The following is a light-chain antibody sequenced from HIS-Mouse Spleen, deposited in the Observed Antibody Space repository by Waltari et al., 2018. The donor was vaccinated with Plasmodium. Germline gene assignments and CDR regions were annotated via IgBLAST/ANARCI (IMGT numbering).Light chain of an antibody. J-gene: IGLJ3*02. CDR1: SDINVGSYN. Sequence: QPVLTQPPSSSASPGESARLTCTLPSDINVGSYNIYWYQQKPGSPPRYLLYYYSDSDKGQGGGGPSRLSGSKDASANTGILRISGLQSEDEADYYCMSWPSNASGVFGGGTKLTVL. CDR2: YYSDSDK. CDR3: MSWPSNASGV. V-gene: IGLV5-37*01.